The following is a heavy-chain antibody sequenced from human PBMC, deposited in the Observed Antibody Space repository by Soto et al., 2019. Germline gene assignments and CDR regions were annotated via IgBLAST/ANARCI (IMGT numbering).Heavy chain of an antibody. Sequence: ASVKVSCKASGYTFPGYYMHWVRQAPGQGLEWMGWINPNSGGTNYAQKFQGWVTMTRDTSISTAYMELSRLRSDDTAVYYCARGLSENEQDRDAFDIWGQGTMVTVSS. D-gene: IGHD1-1*01. V-gene: IGHV1-2*04. J-gene: IGHJ3*02. CDR1: GYTFPGYY. CDR2: INPNSGGT. CDR3: ARGLSENEQDRDAFDI.